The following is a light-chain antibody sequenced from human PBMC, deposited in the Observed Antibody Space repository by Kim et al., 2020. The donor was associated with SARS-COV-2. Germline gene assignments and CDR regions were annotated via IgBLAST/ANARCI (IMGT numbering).Light chain of an antibody. V-gene: IGKV3-15*01. Sequence: EVVMTQSPATLSVSPGERATLSCRASQSVSSNLAWYQQKPGQAPRLLIYGTSTRATGIPARFSGSGSGTEFTLIISSLQSEDFAVYYCLQYNNWPRTFGQGTKVDIK. CDR2: GTS. CDR1: QSVSSN. J-gene: IGKJ1*01. CDR3: LQYNNWPRT.